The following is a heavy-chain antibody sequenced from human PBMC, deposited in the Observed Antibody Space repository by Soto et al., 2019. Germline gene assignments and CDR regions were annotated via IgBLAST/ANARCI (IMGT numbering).Heavy chain of an antibody. V-gene: IGHV3-7*01. Sequence: GGSLRLSCAASGFIFRSYWMSWVRQAPGKGLEWVANINQDGSEKYYVDSVKGRLIISRDNAKNSLYLQMNSLRVEDTAVYYCARDGVEAGLYLDNWGQGTLVTVS. J-gene: IGHJ4*02. CDR1: GFIFRSYW. CDR2: INQDGSEK. CDR3: ARDGVEAGLYLDN. D-gene: IGHD3-16*01.